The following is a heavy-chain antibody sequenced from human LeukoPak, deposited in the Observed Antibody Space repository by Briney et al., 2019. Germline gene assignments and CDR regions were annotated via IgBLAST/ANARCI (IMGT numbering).Heavy chain of an antibody. CDR3: TKAFRPGTFLFDF. J-gene: IGHJ4*02. CDR2: LNDSGITT. D-gene: IGHD3-10*01. Sequence: GGSLRLSCAASGFTFSNFAMTWVRQAPGKGLEWVSGLNDSGITTYYADSVKGRFTISRDNSKSTLYLQMNSLRVEDTAVYYRTKAFRPGTFLFDFWGQGSLVTVSS. V-gene: IGHV3-23*01. CDR1: GFTFSNFA.